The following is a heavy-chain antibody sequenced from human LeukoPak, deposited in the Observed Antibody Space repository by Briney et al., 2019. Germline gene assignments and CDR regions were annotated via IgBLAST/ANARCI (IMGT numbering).Heavy chain of an antibody. Sequence: PGGSLRLSCAASGFTFSSYAMSWVRQAPGKGLEWVSAISGSGGSTYYADSVKGRFTISRDNSKNTLYLQMNSLRAEDTAVYYCAQGLYYYGSGSSMDVWGQGTTVTVSS. V-gene: IGHV3-23*01. CDR1: GFTFSSYA. J-gene: IGHJ6*02. CDR2: ISGSGGST. D-gene: IGHD3-10*01. CDR3: AQGLYYYGSGSSMDV.